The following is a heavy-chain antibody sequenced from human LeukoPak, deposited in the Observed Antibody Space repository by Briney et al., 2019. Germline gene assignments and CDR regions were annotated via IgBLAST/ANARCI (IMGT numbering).Heavy chain of an antibody. CDR2: INPNSGGT. Sequence: ASVKVSCKASGYTFTGYYMHWVRQALGQGLEWMGWINPNSGGTNYAQKFQGRVTMTRDTSISTAYMELSRLRSDDTAVYYCASIVGYCSSTSCLPYNWFDPWGQGTLVTVSS. V-gene: IGHV1-2*02. CDR1: GYTFTGYY. D-gene: IGHD2-2*01. J-gene: IGHJ5*02. CDR3: ASIVGYCSSTSCLPYNWFDP.